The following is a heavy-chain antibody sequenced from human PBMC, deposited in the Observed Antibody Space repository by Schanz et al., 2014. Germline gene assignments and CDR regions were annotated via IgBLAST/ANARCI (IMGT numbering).Heavy chain of an antibody. Sequence: QVQLVQSGAELRIPGASVRVSCKASGYSFSSHGISWVRQAPGQGLEWMGWISAYNGKTNFAQKFQGRVTMTTDTSTSTVYMELRSLTSDDSAVYYCARDRDQWDGNYLDYWGQGTLVTVSS. CDR1: GYSFSSHG. CDR2: ISAYNGKT. CDR3: ARDRDQWDGNYLDY. J-gene: IGHJ4*02. D-gene: IGHD1-26*01. V-gene: IGHV1-18*04.